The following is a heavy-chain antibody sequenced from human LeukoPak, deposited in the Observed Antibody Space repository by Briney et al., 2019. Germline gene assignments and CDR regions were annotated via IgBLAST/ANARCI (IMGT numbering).Heavy chain of an antibody. J-gene: IGHJ4*02. CDR2: ISSNGGST. CDR3: ARDGDGKYFDY. CDR1: GFTFSSYA. V-gene: IGHV3-64*01. D-gene: IGHD7-27*01. Sequence: QPGGSLRLSCAASGFTFSSYAMHWVRQAPGKGLEYVSAISSNGGSTYYANSVKGRFTISRDNSKNTLYLQMGSLRAEDMAVYYCARDGDGKYFDYWRQGTLVTVSS.